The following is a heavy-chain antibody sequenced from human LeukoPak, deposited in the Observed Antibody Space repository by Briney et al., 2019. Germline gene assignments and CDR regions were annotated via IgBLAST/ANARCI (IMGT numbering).Heavy chain of an antibody. CDR3: ARYGGNFDY. Sequence: SETLSLTCTVSGGSISSYYWSWIRQPPGKGLDWIGYIYYSGSTHYNPSPKSRVTISVDTSKNQFSLKLTSVTAADTAVYYCARYGGNFDYWGQGTLVTVSS. V-gene: IGHV4-59*01. CDR1: GGSISSYY. D-gene: IGHD4-23*01. CDR2: IYYSGST. J-gene: IGHJ4*02.